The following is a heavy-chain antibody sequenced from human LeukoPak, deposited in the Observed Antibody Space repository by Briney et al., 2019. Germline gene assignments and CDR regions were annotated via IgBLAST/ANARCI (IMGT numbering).Heavy chain of an antibody. J-gene: IGHJ4*02. CDR1: GFTFSSYG. CDR2: ISYDGSNK. V-gene: IGHV3-30*18. Sequence: SGGSLRLSCAASGFTFSSYGMHWVRQAPGKGLEWVAVISYDGSNKYYADSVKGRFTISRDNSKNTLYLQMNSLRAEDTAVYYCAKVGRYHYDSSGYFDYWGQGTLVTVSS. D-gene: IGHD3-22*01. CDR3: AKVGRYHYDSSGYFDY.